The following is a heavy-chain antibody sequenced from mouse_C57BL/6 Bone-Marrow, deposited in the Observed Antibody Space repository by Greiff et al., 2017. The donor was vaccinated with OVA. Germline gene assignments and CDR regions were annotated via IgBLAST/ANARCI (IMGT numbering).Heavy chain of an antibody. CDR2: IYPRSGNT. Sequence: VKLQESGAELARPGASVKLSCKASGYTFTSYGISWVKQRTGQGLVWIGEIYPRSGNTYYNEKFKGKATLTADKSSSTAYMELRSLTSEDSAVYFCASPYYYGSSGYWGQGTTLTVSS. CDR1: GYTFTSYG. J-gene: IGHJ2*01. CDR3: ASPYYYGSSGY. V-gene: IGHV1-81*01. D-gene: IGHD1-1*01.